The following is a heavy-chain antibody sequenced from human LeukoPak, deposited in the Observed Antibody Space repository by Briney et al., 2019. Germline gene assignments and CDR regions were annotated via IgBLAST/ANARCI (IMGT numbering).Heavy chain of an antibody. V-gene: IGHV4-39*07. CDR1: GGSISSSSYY. CDR3: AREKALIDHYDFTGYDWEY. CDR2: IYYSGST. Sequence: PSETLSLTCTVSGGSISSSSYYWGWIRQPPGKGLEWIGSIYYSGSTYYNPSLKSRVTISVDTSKNQFSLKLTSVTAADTAVYYCAREKALIDHYDFTGYDWEYWGQGSLVIVSS. J-gene: IGHJ4*02. D-gene: IGHD3-22*01.